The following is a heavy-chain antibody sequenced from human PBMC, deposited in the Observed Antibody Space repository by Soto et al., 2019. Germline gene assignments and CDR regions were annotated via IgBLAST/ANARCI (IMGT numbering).Heavy chain of an antibody. J-gene: IGHJ6*02. CDR3: SRNSLRSVEWPAWGMDV. D-gene: IGHD3-3*01. CDR1: GYSFTSYW. V-gene: IGHV5-51*01. CDR2: IYPGDSDT. Sequence: PGESLKISCKGSGYSFTSYWIGWVRQMPGKGLEWMGIIYPGDSDTRYSPSFQGQVTISADKSISTAYLQWSSLKASDTAMYYCSRNSLRSVEWPAWGMDVWGQGTTVTVSS.